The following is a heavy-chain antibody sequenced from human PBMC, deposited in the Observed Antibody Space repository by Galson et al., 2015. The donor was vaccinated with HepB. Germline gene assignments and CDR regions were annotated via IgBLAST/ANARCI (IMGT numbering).Heavy chain of an antibody. V-gene: IGHV4-39*01. CDR2: VYYSGRA. Sequence: ETLSLTCTVSGGSITTTSYYWGWIRQPPGKGLEWIGNVYYSGRAYYSPSLKSRVTISVDTSKNQFSLKLSSVTAADTAVYYCARADYSYDNWFDPWGQGTLAIVSS. D-gene: IGHD3-16*01. CDR3: ARADYSYDNWFDP. J-gene: IGHJ5*02. CDR1: GGSITTTSYY.